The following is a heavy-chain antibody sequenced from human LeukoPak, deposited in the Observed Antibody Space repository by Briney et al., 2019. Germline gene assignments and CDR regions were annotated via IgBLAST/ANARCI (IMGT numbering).Heavy chain of an antibody. J-gene: IGHJ4*02. CDR3: AKAPRAYCGGDCYSAEDY. CDR1: GFTFSSYD. D-gene: IGHD2-21*02. Sequence: GGSLRLSCAVSGFTFSSYDMSWVRQAPGKGLEWVSTIIGSGGSTYYADSVKGRFTISRDNSKNTLYLQMNSLRAEDTAVYYCAKAPRAYCGGDCYSAEDYWGQGTLVTVSS. V-gene: IGHV3-23*01. CDR2: IIGSGGST.